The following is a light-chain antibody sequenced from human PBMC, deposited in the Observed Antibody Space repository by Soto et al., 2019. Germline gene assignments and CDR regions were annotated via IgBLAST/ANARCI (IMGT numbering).Light chain of an antibody. V-gene: IGLV1-40*01. J-gene: IGLJ3*02. CDR3: QSYANTLSGVV. CDR2: GNI. CDR1: SSNIGAGYE. Sequence: QSVLTQPPSVSGAPGQRVTISCTGSSSNIGAGYEVHWYQQHPGTAPRLLIYGNIYRPSGVPDRFSCSKSGTSVSLSISGPQAEDEADYHCQSYANTLSGVVFGGGTQLTVL.